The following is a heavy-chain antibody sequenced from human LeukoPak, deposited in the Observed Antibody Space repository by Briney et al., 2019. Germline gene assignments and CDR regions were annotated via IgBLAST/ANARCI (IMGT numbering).Heavy chain of an antibody. CDR2: IYVDGST. CDR1: GISVSSNY. CDR3: VQDWAWGAFGY. D-gene: IGHD7-27*01. V-gene: IGHV3-53*01. J-gene: IGHJ4*02. Sequence: GGSLRLSCAASGISVSSNYMSWVRQAPGKGLQWVSVIYVDGSTYYADSVQGRFTIYRDNSKNTLYLQMNRLGAEDTAIYYCVQDWAWGAFGYWGQGTLVTVSS.